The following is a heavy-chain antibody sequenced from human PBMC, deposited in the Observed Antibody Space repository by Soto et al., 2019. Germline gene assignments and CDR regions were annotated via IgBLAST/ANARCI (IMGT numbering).Heavy chain of an antibody. Sequence: SVKVSCKASGGTFSSYAISWVRQAPGQGLEWMGGIIPIFGTANYAQKFQGRVTITADESTSTAYMELSSLRSEDTAVYYCARGLNIAVATLSWFDPWGQGTLVTVSS. D-gene: IGHD6-19*01. J-gene: IGHJ5*02. CDR2: IIPIFGTA. CDR1: GGTFSSYA. CDR3: ARGLNIAVATLSWFDP. V-gene: IGHV1-69*13.